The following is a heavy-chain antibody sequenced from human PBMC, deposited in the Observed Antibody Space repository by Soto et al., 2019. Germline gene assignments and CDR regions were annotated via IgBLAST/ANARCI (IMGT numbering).Heavy chain of an antibody. J-gene: IGHJ4*02. CDR1: GFTFSNYG. V-gene: IGHV3-30*18. Sequence: PADSLRLSCAASGFTFSNYGMHWIRKAPGKGLERVAVISYDGSNIYYTDYVKRRFTISRDNSKNTLYLQMNSLRAEDTAVYYCAKDRPGFAYWGQGT. CDR2: ISYDGSNI. D-gene: IGHD3-10*01. CDR3: AKDRPGFAY.